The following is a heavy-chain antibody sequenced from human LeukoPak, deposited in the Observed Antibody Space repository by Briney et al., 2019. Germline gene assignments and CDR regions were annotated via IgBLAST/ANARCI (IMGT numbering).Heavy chain of an antibody. CDR2: IRGNGDRT. Sequence: GGTLRLSCAASGFTFTNYGMSWVRQAPGEGLEWVAGIRGNGDRTFYADSVKGRFTISRDNSKSTLSLQMNSLRAEDTAIYYCATYRQVLLPFESWGQGTLVTVSS. CDR1: GFTFTNYG. CDR3: ATYRQVLLPFES. J-gene: IGHJ4*02. D-gene: IGHD2-8*02. V-gene: IGHV3-23*01.